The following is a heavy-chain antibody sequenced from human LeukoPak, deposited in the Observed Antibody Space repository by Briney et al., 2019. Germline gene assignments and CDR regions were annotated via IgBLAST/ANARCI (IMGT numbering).Heavy chain of an antibody. CDR1: GFTFSSYG. V-gene: IGHV3-33*01. Sequence: GGSLRLSCAASGFTFSSYGMHWVRQAPGKGLEWVAAIWYDGSNKYYADSVKGRFTISRDNSKNTLYLQMNSLRAEDTAVYYCARDPGYWGQGTLVTVSS. CDR2: IWYDGSNK. CDR3: ARDPGY. J-gene: IGHJ4*02.